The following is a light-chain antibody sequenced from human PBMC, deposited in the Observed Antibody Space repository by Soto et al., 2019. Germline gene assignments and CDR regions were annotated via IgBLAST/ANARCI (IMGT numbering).Light chain of an antibody. CDR3: HHYGTSYSIT. J-gene: IGKJ5*01. V-gene: IGKV3-20*01. CDR2: GAA. Sequence: EIVLTQSPGTLSFSPGERATLSCRASQSVTSNYLAWYQQKPGQAPRLLIYGAASRATGIPDRFSGSGSGTDFTLTITRLEPEDFAVYYCHHYGTSYSITFGQGTRLEIK. CDR1: QSVTSNY.